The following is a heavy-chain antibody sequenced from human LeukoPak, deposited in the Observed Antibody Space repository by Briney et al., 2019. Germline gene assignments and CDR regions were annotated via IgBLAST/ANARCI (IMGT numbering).Heavy chain of an antibody. CDR3: ARDGDTVVVPAATYIWFDP. CDR2: ISAYNGNT. V-gene: IGHV1-18*01. Sequence: ASVKVSCKASGYTFTSYGISWVRQAPGQGLEWMGWISAYNGNTNYAQKLQGRVTMTTDTSTSTAYMELRSLRSDDTAVYYCARDGDTVVVPAATYIWFDPWGQGTLVTVSS. CDR1: GYTFTSYG. D-gene: IGHD2-2*01. J-gene: IGHJ5*02.